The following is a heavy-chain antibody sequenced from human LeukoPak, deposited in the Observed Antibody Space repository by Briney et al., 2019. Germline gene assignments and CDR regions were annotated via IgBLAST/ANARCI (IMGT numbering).Heavy chain of an antibody. CDR1: GYTFTSYG. D-gene: IGHD4-17*01. J-gene: IGHJ4*02. V-gene: IGHV1-18*01. CDR2: ISAYNGNT. Sequence: GASVKVSCKASGYTFTSYGISWVRQAPGQGLEWMGWISAYNGNTNYAQKLQGRVTMTTDTSTSTAYMELRSLRSDDTAVYYCARTDYGDYPSIDHYFDYWGQGTLVTVSS. CDR3: ARTDYGDYPSIDHYFDY.